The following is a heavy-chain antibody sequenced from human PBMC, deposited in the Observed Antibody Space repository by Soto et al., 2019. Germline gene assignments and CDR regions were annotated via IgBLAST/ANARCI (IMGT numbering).Heavy chain of an antibody. V-gene: IGHV3-7*01. D-gene: IGHD6-13*01. CDR1: GFTFSAYW. Sequence: EVQVVESGGGLVQPGGSLRLSCAASGFTFSAYWMLWVRQAPGKGLEWVANINQDGSEIYYLDSVKGRITISRDNAKTSLYLQMNSLRADDTAVYYCVRALAAADSLWGQGTLVTVSS. J-gene: IGHJ4*02. CDR3: VRALAAADSL. CDR2: INQDGSEI.